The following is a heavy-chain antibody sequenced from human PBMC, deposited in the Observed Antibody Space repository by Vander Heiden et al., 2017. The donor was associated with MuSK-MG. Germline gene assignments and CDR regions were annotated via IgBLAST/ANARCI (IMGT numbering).Heavy chain of an antibody. Sequence: EVQLVESGGGLVQPGGSRRLSCAASGFTFSSYEMNWVRQAPGKGLEWVSYISSSGSTIYNADSVKGRFTISRDNAKNSLYLKMNSLRAEDTAVYYCASLSGLVDYWGQGTLVTVSS. D-gene: IGHD5-12*01. V-gene: IGHV3-48*03. CDR1: GFTFSSYE. CDR3: ASLSGLVDY. J-gene: IGHJ4*02. CDR2: ISSSGSTI.